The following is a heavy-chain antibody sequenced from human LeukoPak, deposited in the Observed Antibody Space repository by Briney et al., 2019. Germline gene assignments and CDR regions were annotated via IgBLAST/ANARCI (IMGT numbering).Heavy chain of an antibody. V-gene: IGHV5-51*01. CDR2: IYPGDSDT. D-gene: IGHD3-22*01. Sequence: GESLKISCKGSGYSFTSYWIGWVRQMPGKGLEWMGIIYPGDSDTRYSPSFQGQVTISADKSISTAYLQWSSLKASDTAMYYCARPIDSSGYYYGSDYWGQGTLVTVSS. J-gene: IGHJ4*02. CDR1: GYSFTSYW. CDR3: ARPIDSSGYYYGSDY.